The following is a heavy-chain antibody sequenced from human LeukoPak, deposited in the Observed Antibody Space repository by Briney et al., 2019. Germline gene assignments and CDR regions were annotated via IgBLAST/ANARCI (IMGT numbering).Heavy chain of an antibody. D-gene: IGHD2-21*02. CDR1: GFAFSNYW. J-gene: IGHJ6*02. Sequence: GALRLSCAASGFAFSNYWMTWVRQTPGKGLEWVANINRDGSDKHYLDSVEGRFIISRDNAKNPLYLQMNSLRAEDTAVYYCARGLVTAIPLDYYYYGMDVWGQGTTVTVSS. CDR3: ARGLVTAIPLDYYYYGMDV. V-gene: IGHV3-7*01. CDR2: INRDGSDK.